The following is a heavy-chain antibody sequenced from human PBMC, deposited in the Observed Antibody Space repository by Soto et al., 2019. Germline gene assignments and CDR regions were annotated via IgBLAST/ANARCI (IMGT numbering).Heavy chain of an antibody. V-gene: IGHV1-69*02. CDR1: GGTFSSYT. CDR2: IIPILGIA. Sequence: QVQLVQSGAEVKKPGSSVKVSCKASGGTFSSYTISWVRQAPGQGLEWMGRIIPILGIANYAQKFQGRVTITADKSTSTAYMELSSLRSEDTAVCYCARCAGISLVACSWYFDLWGRGTLVTVSS. J-gene: IGHJ2*01. D-gene: IGHD2-15*01. CDR3: ARCAGISLVACSWYFDL.